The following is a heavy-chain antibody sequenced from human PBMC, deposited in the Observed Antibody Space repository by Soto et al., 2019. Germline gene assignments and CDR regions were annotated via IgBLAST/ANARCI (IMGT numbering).Heavy chain of an antibody. V-gene: IGHV1-69*12. CDR3: ARGFSCPFGRDWYFDL. J-gene: IGHJ2*01. CDR1: GGTFSSYA. Sequence: QVQLVQSGAAVKKPGSSVKVSCKACGGTFSSYAISWVRQAPGQGLEWMGGLIPIFGTANYAQKFQGRVTITAEEYASTAYMELSSLRSEDTAVYYCARGFSCPFGRDWYFDLWGRGTLVTVSS. CDR2: LIPIFGTA. D-gene: IGHD2-2*01.